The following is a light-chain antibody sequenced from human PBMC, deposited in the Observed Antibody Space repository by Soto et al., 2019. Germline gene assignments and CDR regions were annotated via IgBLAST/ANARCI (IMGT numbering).Light chain of an antibody. Sequence: QSVLTQPPSASGSPGQSVTISCTGTSSDVGGYNYVSWYQQHPGKAPKLMISEVSKRPSGVPDRFSGSKSGNTASLTVSGLPAEDEAAYYCSSFAGNNNLVFGGGTKLTVL. V-gene: IGLV2-8*01. J-gene: IGLJ2*01. CDR3: SSFAGNNNLV. CDR2: EVS. CDR1: SSDVGGYNY.